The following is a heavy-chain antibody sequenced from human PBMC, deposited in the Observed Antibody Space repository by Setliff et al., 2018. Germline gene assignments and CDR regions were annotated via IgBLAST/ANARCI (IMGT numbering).Heavy chain of an antibody. CDR3: ARADVVVVAATHNDY. D-gene: IGHD2-15*01. V-gene: IGHV1-18*01. J-gene: IGHJ4*02. CDR2: ISAYNGNT. Sequence: ASVKVSCKASGYTFTSYGISWVRQAPGQGIEWMGWISAYNGNTNYAQKLQGRVTMTTDTSTSTAYMELRSLRSDDTAVYYCARADVVVVAATHNDYWGQGTLVTVPQ. CDR1: GYTFTSYG.